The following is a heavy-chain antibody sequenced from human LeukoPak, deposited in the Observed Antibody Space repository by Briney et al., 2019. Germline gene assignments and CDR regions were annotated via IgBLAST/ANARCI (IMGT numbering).Heavy chain of an antibody. J-gene: IGHJ4*02. CDR1: GFTFNDYY. Sequence: GGSLRLSCAGSGFTFNDYYMSWIRQAPGKGLEWVSYFSITGSTIYYADSVKGRFTISRDSARNSVDLQMNSLRAEDTAVYYCARADNGWSNYFDYWGQGALVTVSS. CDR3: ARADNGWSNYFDY. CDR2: FSITGSTI. V-gene: IGHV3-11*01. D-gene: IGHD6-19*01.